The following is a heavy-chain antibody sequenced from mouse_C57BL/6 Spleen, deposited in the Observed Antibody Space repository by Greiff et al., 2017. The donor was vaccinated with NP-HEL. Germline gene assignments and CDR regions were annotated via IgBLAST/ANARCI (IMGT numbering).Heavy chain of an antibody. Sequence: EVQLQQSGPELVKPGASVKIPCKASGYTFTDYNMDWVKQSHGKSLEWIGDINPNNGGTIYNQKFKGKATLTVDKSSSTAYMELRSLTSEDTAVYYCASRAPHAYWYFDVWGTGTTVTVSS. J-gene: IGHJ1*03. CDR3: ASRAPHAYWYFDV. V-gene: IGHV1-18*01. D-gene: IGHD3-1*01. CDR1: GYTFTDYN. CDR2: INPNNGGT.